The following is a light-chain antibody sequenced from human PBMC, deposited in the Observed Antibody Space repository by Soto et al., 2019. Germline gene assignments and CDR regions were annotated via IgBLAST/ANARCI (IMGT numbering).Light chain of an antibody. CDR1: QSVSNN. J-gene: IGKJ4*01. Sequence: EILMTQPPATLSVSPGERATLSCRASQSVSNNLVWYQQRPGQAPRLLIYGASSRATGIPARFSGSGSGTEFTLTVSSLQSEDFAVYYCQQYTEWPRTFGGGTKVEIK. CDR3: QQYTEWPRT. V-gene: IGKV3-15*01. CDR2: GAS.